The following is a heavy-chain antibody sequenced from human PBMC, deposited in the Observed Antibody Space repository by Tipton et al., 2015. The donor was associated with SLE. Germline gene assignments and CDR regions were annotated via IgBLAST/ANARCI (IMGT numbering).Heavy chain of an antibody. Sequence: QLVQSGAEVKKPGASVKVSCKASGYTFTNYGITWVRQAPGRGLEWVGWISAYNGNTDFAQKVQGRVTMTTDTSTTTAYMELRSLTSDDTAMYYCARDVPVTAAATLDYWGQGTLVTVSS. CDR3: ARDVPVTAAATLDY. J-gene: IGHJ4*02. D-gene: IGHD6-25*01. CDR2: ISAYNGNT. V-gene: IGHV1-18*01. CDR1: GYTFTNYG.